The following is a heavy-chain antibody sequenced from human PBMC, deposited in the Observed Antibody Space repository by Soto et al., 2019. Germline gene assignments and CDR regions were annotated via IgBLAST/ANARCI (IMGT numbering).Heavy chain of an antibody. D-gene: IGHD3-3*01. V-gene: IGHV1-2*04. CDR3: ARGGGLWSGYYVDAFDI. Sequence: ASVKVSCQASGYTFTCYYMHWVRQAPGQGLEWMGWINPNSGGTNYVQKFQGWVTMTRDTSISTAYMELSRLRSDDTAVYYCARGGGLWSGYYVDAFDIWGQGTMVT. CDR1: GYTFTCYY. J-gene: IGHJ3*02. CDR2: INPNSGGT.